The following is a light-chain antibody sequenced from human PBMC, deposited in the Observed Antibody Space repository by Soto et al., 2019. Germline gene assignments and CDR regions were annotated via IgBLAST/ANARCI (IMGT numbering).Light chain of an antibody. Sequence: EIMMTQSPATLSVSPGERATLSCRASQSVTTYLAWYQQKPGQAPRLLIYGASTRATGIPARFSGSGSGTEFTLTISSLQSEDFAVYYCQHYNNWPFSFGPGTKVDIK. J-gene: IGKJ3*01. CDR2: GAS. CDR1: QSVTTY. CDR3: QHYNNWPFS. V-gene: IGKV3-15*01.